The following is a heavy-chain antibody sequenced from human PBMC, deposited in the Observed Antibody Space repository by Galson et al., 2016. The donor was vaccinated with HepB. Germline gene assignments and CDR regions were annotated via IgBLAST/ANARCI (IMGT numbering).Heavy chain of an antibody. D-gene: IGHD6-19*01. Sequence: SLRLSCAASGFTFSSYGMHWVRQAPGKGLEWLAVIWYDGSNKYYADSVKGRFIISRDNSQNTLYLQMNSLGAADTAVYYCAREAHIAVALLDVWGQGTTVTVSS. CDR1: GFTFSSYG. CDR3: AREAHIAVALLDV. J-gene: IGHJ6*02. V-gene: IGHV3-33*01. CDR2: IWYDGSNK.